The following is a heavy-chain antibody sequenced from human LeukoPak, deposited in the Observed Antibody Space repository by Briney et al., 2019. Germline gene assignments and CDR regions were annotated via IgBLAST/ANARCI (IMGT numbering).Heavy chain of an antibody. D-gene: IGHD6-19*01. Sequence: PGGSLRLSCAASGFTVSSNYMSWVRQAPGKGLEWVSYISSSSSTIYYADSVKGRFTISRDNAKNSLYLQMNSLRAEDTAVYYCARSPSGWYTDYWGQGTLVTVSS. CDR1: GFTVSSNY. CDR3: ARSPSGWYTDY. J-gene: IGHJ4*02. CDR2: ISSSSSTI. V-gene: IGHV3-48*04.